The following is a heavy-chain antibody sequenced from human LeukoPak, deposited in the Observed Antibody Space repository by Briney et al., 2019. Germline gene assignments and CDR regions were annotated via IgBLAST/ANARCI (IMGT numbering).Heavy chain of an antibody. CDR3: ARPSTGLVRKYDAFDI. Sequence: SETLSLTCTVSGDSISRSTYYWAWIRQPPGKGLEWIGSIYYSGSTYYNPSLKSRVTISVDTSKNQFSLKLSSVTAADTAVYYCARPSTGLVRKYDAFDIWGQGTMVTVSS. D-gene: IGHD6-19*01. CDR1: GDSISRSTYY. V-gene: IGHV4-39*01. J-gene: IGHJ3*02. CDR2: IYYSGST.